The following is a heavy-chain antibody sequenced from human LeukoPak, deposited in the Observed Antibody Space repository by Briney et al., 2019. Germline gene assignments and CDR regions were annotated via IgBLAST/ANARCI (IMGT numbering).Heavy chain of an antibody. CDR3: ARTITMVRGVIIYPNYFDY. J-gene: IGHJ4*02. CDR2: IYPGDSDT. Sequence: GDSLKISCKCSGYSFTTNWIGWVRQLPGKGLEWMGIIYPGDSDTKYSPSFQGQVTISADKSISTAYLQWSSLKASDTAMYYCARTITMVRGVIIYPNYFDYWGQGTLVTVSS. D-gene: IGHD3-10*01. V-gene: IGHV5-51*01. CDR1: GYSFTTNW.